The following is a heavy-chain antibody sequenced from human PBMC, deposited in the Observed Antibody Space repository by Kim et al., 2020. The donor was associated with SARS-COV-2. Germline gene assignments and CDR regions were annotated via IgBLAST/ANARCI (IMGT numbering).Heavy chain of an antibody. CDR2: IYYSGST. CDR1: GGSISSGGYY. J-gene: IGHJ6*02. D-gene: IGHD2-2*01. CDR3: ASGGAGYCSSTSCYGSYYYYGMDV. V-gene: IGHV4-31*03. Sequence: SETLSLTCTVSGGSISSGGYYWSWIRQHPGKGLEWIGYIYYSGSTYYNPSLKSRVTISVDTSNNQFSLKLSSVTAADTAVYYCASGGAGYCSSTSCYGSYYYYGMDVWGQGTTVTVSS.